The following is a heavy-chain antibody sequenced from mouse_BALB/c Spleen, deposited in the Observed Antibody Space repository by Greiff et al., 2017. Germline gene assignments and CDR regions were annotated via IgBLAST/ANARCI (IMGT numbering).Heavy chain of an antibody. CDR2: ISSGSSTI. V-gene: IGHV5-17*02. CDR1: GFTFSSFG. J-gene: IGHJ3*01. Sequence: EVHLVESGGGLVQPGGSRKLSCAASGFTFSSFGMHWVRQAPEKGLEWVAYISSGSSTIYYADTVKGRFTISRDNPKNTLFLQMTSLRSEDTAMYYCARSPFITTATWFAYWGQGTLVTVSA. D-gene: IGHD1-2*01. CDR3: ARSPFITTATWFAY.